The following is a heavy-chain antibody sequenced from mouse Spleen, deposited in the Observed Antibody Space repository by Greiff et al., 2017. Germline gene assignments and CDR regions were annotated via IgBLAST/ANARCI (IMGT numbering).Heavy chain of an antibody. CDR2: IDPSDSET. CDR3: ARGGLYYGDPYWYFDV. CDR1: GYTFTSYW. Sequence: QVQLQQPGAELVRPGSSVKLSCKASGYTFTSYWMHWVKQRPIQGLEWIGNIDPSDSETHYYQKFKDKATLTVDKSSSTAYMQLSSLTSEDSAVYYCARGGLYYGDPYWYFDVWGAGTTVTVSS. V-gene: IGHV1-52*01. D-gene: IGHD2-13*01. J-gene: IGHJ1*01.